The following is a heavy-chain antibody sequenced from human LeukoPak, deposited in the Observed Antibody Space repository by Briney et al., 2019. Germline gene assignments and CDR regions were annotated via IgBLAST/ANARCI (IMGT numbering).Heavy chain of an antibody. CDR2: IYYSGST. D-gene: IGHD3-3*01. V-gene: IGHV4-39*01. J-gene: IGHJ4*02. Sequence: SETLSLTCTVSGGSISSSSYYWGWIRQPPGKGLEWIGSIYYSGSTYYNPSLKSRVTISVDTSKNQFSLKLSSVTAADTAVYYCARHVPYYDFWSGYPISPFDYWGQGTLVTVPS. CDR1: GGSISSSSYY. CDR3: ARHVPYYDFWSGYPISPFDY.